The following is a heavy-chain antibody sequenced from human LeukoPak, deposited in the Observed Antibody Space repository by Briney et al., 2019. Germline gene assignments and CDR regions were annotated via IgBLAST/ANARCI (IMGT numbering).Heavy chain of an antibody. D-gene: IGHD6-13*01. CDR1: GGSISTSSYY. CDR2: IFYSGST. CDR3: ARDGGSSWYGEGYFDY. V-gene: IGHV4-39*07. Sequence: PSETLSLTCTVSGGSISTSSYYWGWVRQPPGKGLEWIGNIFYSGSTYYSPSLKSRVTISLDTSRNQFSLKLSSVTAADTAVYYCARDGGSSWYGEGYFDYWGQGTLVTVSS. J-gene: IGHJ4*02.